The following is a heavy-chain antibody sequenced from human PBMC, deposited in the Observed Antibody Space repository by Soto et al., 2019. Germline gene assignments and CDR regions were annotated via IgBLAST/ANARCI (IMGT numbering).Heavy chain of an antibody. CDR1: GFTFSSYA. Sequence: PGGSLRLSCAASGFTFSSYAMSWVRQAPGKGLEWVSAISGSGGSTYYADSVKGRFTISRDNSKNTLYLQMNSLRAEDTAVYYCARSCDSRGLLAYLGRGTLDSVSA. CDR2: ISGSGGST. J-gene: IGHJ4*01. V-gene: IGHV3-23*01. D-gene: IGHD3-22*01. CDR3: ARSCDSRGLLAY.